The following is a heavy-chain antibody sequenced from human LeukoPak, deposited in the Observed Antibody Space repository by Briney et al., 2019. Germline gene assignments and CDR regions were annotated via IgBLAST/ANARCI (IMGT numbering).Heavy chain of an antibody. Sequence: GGPLRLSCAASGFTFSSYVMTWVRQAPGRGLEWVTTTTGSGATTDYADSVKGRFTISRDNSKNTLSLQMNSLRAEDTAVYYCARSWYFDLWGRGTLVTVSS. CDR3: ARSWYFDL. CDR2: TTGSGATT. J-gene: IGHJ2*01. V-gene: IGHV3-23*01. CDR1: GFTFSSYV.